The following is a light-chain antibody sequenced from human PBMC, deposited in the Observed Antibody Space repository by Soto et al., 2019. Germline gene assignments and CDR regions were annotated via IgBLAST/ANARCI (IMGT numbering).Light chain of an antibody. CDR1: SNDVGGYNY. J-gene: IGLJ3*02. V-gene: IGLV2-14*01. CDR2: AVK. CDR3: SSYTSIITGV. Sequence: QSALTQPASVSGSPGQSITISCTGTSNDVGGYNYVSWYQQHPGRAPKLMIYAVKNRPSGVSDRFSGSKSGNTASLTISGLQPEVEADYYCSSYTSIITGVFGGGTKLTVL.